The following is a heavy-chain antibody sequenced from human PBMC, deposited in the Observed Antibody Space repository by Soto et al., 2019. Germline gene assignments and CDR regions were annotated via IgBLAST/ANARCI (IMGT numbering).Heavy chain of an antibody. CDR3: ARDEDSSGYYPLFDY. CDR1: GFTFSSYG. V-gene: IGHV3-33*01. CDR2: IWYDGSNK. J-gene: IGHJ4*02. D-gene: IGHD3-22*01. Sequence: QVQLVESGGGVVQPGRSLRLSCAASGFTFSSYGMHWVRQAPGKGLERVAVIWYDGSNKYYADSVKGRFTISRDNSKNTLYLQMKSLRAEDTAVYYCARDEDSSGYYPLFDYWGQGTLVTVPS.